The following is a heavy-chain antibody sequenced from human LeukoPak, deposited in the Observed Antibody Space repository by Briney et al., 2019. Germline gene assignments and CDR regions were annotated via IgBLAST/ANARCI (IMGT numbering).Heavy chain of an antibody. CDR1: GGSISSYY. Sequence: SETLSLTCTVSGGSISSYYWSWIRQPPGKGLEWIGYIYYSGSTNYNPSLKSRVTISVDTSKNQFSLKLSSVTVADTAVYYCARGRSSSYYFDYGGQGTLVTVSS. J-gene: IGHJ4*02. CDR3: ARGRSSSYYFDY. CDR2: IYYSGST. D-gene: IGHD6-6*01. V-gene: IGHV4-59*01.